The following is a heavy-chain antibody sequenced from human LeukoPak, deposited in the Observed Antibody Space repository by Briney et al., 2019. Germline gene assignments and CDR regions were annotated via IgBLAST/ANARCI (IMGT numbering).Heavy chain of an antibody. Sequence: GGSLRLSCAASGFTFSSYEMNWVRQAPGKGLEWVSYISSSSSTIYYADSVKGRFTISRDNAKNSLYLQMNSLRAEDTAVYYCARGTLTWSIYYFDYWGQGTLVTVSS. D-gene: IGHD3-3*01. CDR1: GFTFSSYE. CDR2: ISSSSSTI. V-gene: IGHV3-48*01. CDR3: ARGTLTWSIYYFDY. J-gene: IGHJ4*02.